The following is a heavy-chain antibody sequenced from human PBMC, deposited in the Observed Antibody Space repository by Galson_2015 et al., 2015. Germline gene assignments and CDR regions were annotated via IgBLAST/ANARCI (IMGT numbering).Heavy chain of an antibody. J-gene: IGHJ5*02. D-gene: IGHD1/OR15-1a*01. V-gene: IGHV3-23*01. CDR1: GFTFSNSA. CDR2: IGGTGAKT. CDR3: ARVRGTSWNKGDWLDP. Sequence: SLRLSCAASGFTFSNSAMTWVRQAPGKGLEWVAAIGGTGAKTYYPESAKGRFTVSRDNSKNTLFLQVNSLTADDTALYYCARVRGTSWNKGDWLDPWGQGTLVTVSS.